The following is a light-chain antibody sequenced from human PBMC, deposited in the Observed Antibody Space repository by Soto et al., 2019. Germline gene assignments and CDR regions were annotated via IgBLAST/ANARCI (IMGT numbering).Light chain of an antibody. CDR2: GAS. CDR3: QQYVNWPPRHT. Sequence: EIVMTQSPATLSVSPGERVTLSCRASQSVGTDLAWYQQKPGQGPRLLIYGASTRFSGVPARFSGSGSGTDFTLTIDSLQSEDFAIYYCQQYVNWPPRHTFGQGTKLEF. V-gene: IGKV3-15*01. J-gene: IGKJ2*01. CDR1: QSVGTD.